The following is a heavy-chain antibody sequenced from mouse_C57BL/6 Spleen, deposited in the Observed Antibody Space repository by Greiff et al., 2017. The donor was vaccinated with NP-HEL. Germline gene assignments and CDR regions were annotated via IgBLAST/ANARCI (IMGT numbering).Heavy chain of an antibody. Sequence: QVQLQQPGAELVKPGASVKLSCKASGYTFTSYWMQWVKQRPGQGLEWIGEIDPSDSYTNYNQKFKGQATLTVDQSSSTAYMQLSSRTSEDSAVYYCARNYGSSYVPAYYAMDYWGQGTSVTVSS. CDR3: ARNYGSSYVPAYYAMDY. CDR1: GYTFTSYW. V-gene: IGHV1-50*01. D-gene: IGHD1-1*01. J-gene: IGHJ4*01. CDR2: IDPSDSYT.